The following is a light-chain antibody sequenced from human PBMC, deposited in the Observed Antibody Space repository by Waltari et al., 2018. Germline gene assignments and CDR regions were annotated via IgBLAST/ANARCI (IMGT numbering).Light chain of an antibody. CDR3: QAWDGYTIA. CDR1: MLRQNF. CDR2: QHD. V-gene: IGLV3-1*01. J-gene: IGLJ2*01. Sequence: LTQPPSVSVSPGQTATITCSGDMLRQNFVSWYQQRPGQPPNLVMYQHDQRPSGIPGRFSGSGSGNTATLTIRGAQVMDEADYYCQAWDGYTIAFGGGTTLTVL.